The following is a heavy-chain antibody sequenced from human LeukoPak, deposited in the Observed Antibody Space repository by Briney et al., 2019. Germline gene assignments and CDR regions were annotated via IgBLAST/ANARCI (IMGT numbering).Heavy chain of an antibody. V-gene: IGHV4-34*01. J-gene: IGHJ4*02. CDR2: IRHSGST. CDR1: GGSFSDYY. Sequence: SETLSLTCAVYGGSFSDYYWNWIRQPPGKGLEWIGEIRHSGSTNYNPSLKSRVTISVDTSKKQFFLKLSSVTAADTAVYYCARGGIGDGYNSIDYWGQGTLVTVSS. D-gene: IGHD5-24*01. CDR3: ARGGIGDGYNSIDY.